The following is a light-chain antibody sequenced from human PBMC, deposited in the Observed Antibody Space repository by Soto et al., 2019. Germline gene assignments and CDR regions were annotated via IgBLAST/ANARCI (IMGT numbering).Light chain of an antibody. J-gene: IGKJ5*01. CDR1: QSVSNNY. CDR2: GAS. V-gene: IGKV3D-20*02. Sequence: EIVLTQSPGTLSLSPGERATLSCRASQSVSNNYLAWYQQKPGQAPRLLIYGASNRATGIPDRFSGSGSGADFTLTISSLEPVDFAVYYCQQRSNSITFGQGTRLE. CDR3: QQRSNSIT.